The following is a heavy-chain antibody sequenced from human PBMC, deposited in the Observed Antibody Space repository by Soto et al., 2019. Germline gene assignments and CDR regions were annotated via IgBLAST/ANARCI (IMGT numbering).Heavy chain of an antibody. Sequence: GASVNVSCKATGYTFTSYSINWVRQAPGQGLEWMGWISADNSNTNYAQKLQGRLTMTTDTSKNQFSLKLRCVTAADTAVYYCARGSFGETNVFDMWGNRTMVTASS. J-gene: IGHJ3*02. V-gene: IGHV1-18*01. CDR1: GYTFTSYS. CDR3: ARGSFGETNVFDM. D-gene: IGHD3-16*01. CDR2: ISADNSNT.